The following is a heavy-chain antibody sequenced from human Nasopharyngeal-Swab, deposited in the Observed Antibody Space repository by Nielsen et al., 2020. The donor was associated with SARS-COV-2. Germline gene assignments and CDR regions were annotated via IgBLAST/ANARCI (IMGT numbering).Heavy chain of an antibody. Sequence: ASVKVSCKASGYTFTSYGISWVRQAPGQGLEWMGWISAYNGNTNYAQKLQGRVTMTTDTSTSTAYMELSSLRSEDTAVYYCARPRGRDDAFDIWGQGTMVTVSS. V-gene: IGHV1-18*01. D-gene: IGHD5-24*01. CDR3: ARPRGRDDAFDI. CDR2: ISAYNGNT. CDR1: GYTFTSYG. J-gene: IGHJ3*02.